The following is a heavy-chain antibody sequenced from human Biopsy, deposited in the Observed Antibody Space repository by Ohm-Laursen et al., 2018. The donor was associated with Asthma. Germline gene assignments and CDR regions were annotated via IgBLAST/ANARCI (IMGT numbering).Heavy chain of an antibody. J-gene: IGHJ4*02. Sequence: SVKVSCKSLGGTFNTYVIGWVRQAPGQGLEWMGGVNPVFGTTTYPQKFQDRVTITADDSTSTVYMELSSLRSEDTAVYYCARKAGSCISRTCYSLDFWGQGTLVTVSS. CDR3: ARKAGSCISRTCYSLDF. D-gene: IGHD2-2*01. CDR2: VNPVFGTT. CDR1: GGTFNTYV. V-gene: IGHV1-69*13.